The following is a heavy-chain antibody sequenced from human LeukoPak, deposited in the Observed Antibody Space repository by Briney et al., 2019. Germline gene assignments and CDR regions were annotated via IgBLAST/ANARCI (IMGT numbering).Heavy chain of an antibody. CDR3: ATYMSGWPEYFQH. V-gene: IGHV3-21*01. CDR1: AFSLNAYN. J-gene: IGHJ1*01. CDR2: ISYTGTYI. Sequence: GGSLRLSCAASAFSLNAYNMNWVRQAPGKGLEWVSSISYTGTYIYYADSVKGRFTISRDNAKNSLYLQMNSLRVEDTAVYFCATYMSGWPEYFQHWGQGTLVTVSS. D-gene: IGHD6-19*01.